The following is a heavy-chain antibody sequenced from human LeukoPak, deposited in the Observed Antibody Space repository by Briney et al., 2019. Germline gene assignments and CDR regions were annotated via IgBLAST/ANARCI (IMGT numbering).Heavy chain of an antibody. CDR3: ARVGYDFWSGYYSLRAPANIDY. CDR2: INPNSGGT. Sequence: AASVKVSCKASGYTFTGYYMHWVRQAPGQGLEWMGGINPNSGGTTYAQKFQGRVTMTRDTSIRTAYMEMSRLRSDDTAVYYCARVGYDFWSGYYSLRAPANIDYWGQGTLVTVSS. CDR1: GYTFTGYY. J-gene: IGHJ4*02. V-gene: IGHV1-2*02. D-gene: IGHD3-3*01.